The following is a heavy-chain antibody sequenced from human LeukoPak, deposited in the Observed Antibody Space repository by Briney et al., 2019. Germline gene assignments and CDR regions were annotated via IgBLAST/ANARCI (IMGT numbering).Heavy chain of an antibody. J-gene: IGHJ4*02. CDR3: AKGGPATSIPY. V-gene: IGHV3-23*01. Sequence: GGSLRLSCAASGFTFGSYAMSWVRQAPGKGLQWVSSISDSGRTTYYADSVRGRFTIPRDNSKNTLYLQMNSLRAEDTAMYYCAKGGPATSIPYWGQGTLVTVSS. CDR1: GFTFGSYA. CDR2: ISDSGRTT. D-gene: IGHD1-26*01.